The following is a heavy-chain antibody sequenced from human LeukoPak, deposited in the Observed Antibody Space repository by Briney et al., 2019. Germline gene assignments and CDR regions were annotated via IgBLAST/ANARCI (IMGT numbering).Heavy chain of an antibody. Sequence: SQTLSLTCAISGDTVSSNSAARNWIRQSPSRGLEWLGRTYYRSKWNNNYAVSVKSRITINPDTSKNQFSLQLSSVTPEDTGVYYCARGDQSFDYWGQGTLVTVSS. CDR3: ARGDQSFDY. CDR1: GDTVSSNSAA. CDR2: TYYRSKWNN. V-gene: IGHV6-1*01. J-gene: IGHJ4*02.